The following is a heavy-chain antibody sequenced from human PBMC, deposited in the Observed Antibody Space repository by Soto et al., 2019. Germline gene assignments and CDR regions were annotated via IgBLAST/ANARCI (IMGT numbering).Heavy chain of an antibody. CDR2: IIPIFGTA. CDR3: ARVRGVAEIYYGMDV. CDR1: GGTFGSYA. D-gene: IGHD6-19*01. J-gene: IGHJ6*02. V-gene: IGHV1-69*13. Sequence: SVKVSCKASGGTFGSYAISWVRHAPGQGLEWMGGIIPIFGTANYAQKFQGRVTITADESTSTAYMELSSLRSEDTAVYYCARVRGVAEIYYGMDVWGQGTTVTVSS.